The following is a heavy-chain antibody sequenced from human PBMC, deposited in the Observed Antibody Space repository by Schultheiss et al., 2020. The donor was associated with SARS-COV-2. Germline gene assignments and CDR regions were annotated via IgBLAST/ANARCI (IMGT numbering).Heavy chain of an antibody. CDR1: GFTFSSYG. D-gene: IGHD5-18*01. Sequence: GGSLRLSCAASGFTFSSYGMHWVRQAPGKGLEWVAVISYDGSNKYYADSVKGRFTISRDNSKNTLYLQMNSLRAEDTAVYYCAKGMDTAMVFDHWGQGTLVTVSS. CDR3: AKGMDTAMVFDH. J-gene: IGHJ5*02. V-gene: IGHV3-30*18. CDR2: ISYDGSNK.